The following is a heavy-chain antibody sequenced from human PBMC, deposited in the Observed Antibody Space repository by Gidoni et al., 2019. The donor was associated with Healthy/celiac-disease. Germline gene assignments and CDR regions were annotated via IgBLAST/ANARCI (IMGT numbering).Heavy chain of an antibody. D-gene: IGHD3-10*01. CDR1: GFTFSSYA. CDR3: AKDYPFYYGSGSYGYYYYYGMDV. CDR2: ISGSGGST. V-gene: IGHV3-23*01. J-gene: IGHJ6*02. Sequence: VQLFESGGGLVQPGGSLRLSCAASGFTFSSYALSWVRPAPGKGLEWVSAISGSGGSTYYADSVKGRFTISRDNSKNTLYLQMNSLRAEDTAVYYCAKDYPFYYGSGSYGYYYYYGMDVWGQGTTVTVSS.